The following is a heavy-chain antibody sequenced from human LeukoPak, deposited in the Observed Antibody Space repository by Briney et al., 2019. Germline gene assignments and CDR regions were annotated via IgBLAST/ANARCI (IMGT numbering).Heavy chain of an antibody. D-gene: IGHD6-19*01. CDR2: ISSSGSTI. Sequence: AGSLRLSCAASGFTFSSYERNWVRQSPGKGLGWVSYISSSGSTIYYADSVKGRFTISRDNAKNSLYLQMNSLRAEDTAVYYCARDGGPGYSSGPYYYGMDVWGQGTTVTVSS. CDR3: ARDGGPGYSSGPYYYGMDV. CDR1: GFTFSSYE. V-gene: IGHV3-48*03. J-gene: IGHJ6*02.